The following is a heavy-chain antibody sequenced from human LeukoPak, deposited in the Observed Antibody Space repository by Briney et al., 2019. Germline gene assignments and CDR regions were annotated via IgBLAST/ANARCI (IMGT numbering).Heavy chain of an antibody. CDR1: GFTFSPYT. J-gene: IGHJ6*02. V-gene: IGHV3-21*01. CDR3: ARDLLRQGNYYGMDV. CDR2: ISTSSSYI. Sequence: GGSVRLSCAASGFTFSPYTMSWVRQAPGKGLEWVSSISTSSSYIFYADSVKGRFTISTDNARNSLYLQMNSLRAEDTAVYYCARDLLRQGNYYGMDVWGQGTKVTVSS. D-gene: IGHD3-10*01.